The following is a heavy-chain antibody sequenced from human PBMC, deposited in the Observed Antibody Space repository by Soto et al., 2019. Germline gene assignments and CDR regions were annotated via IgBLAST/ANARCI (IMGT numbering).Heavy chain of an antibody. J-gene: IGHJ4*02. CDR1: GGSFSGYY. CDR2: INHSGST. V-gene: IGHV4-34*01. Sequence: QVQLQQWGAGLLKPSETLSLTCAVYGGSFSGYYWSWLRQPPGKGLEWIGEINHSGSTKYNPSLKIRVTISVDTAKIQFSLMLSSVTAADTAVYYCARGQSALLLDCWGQGILVTVSA. CDR3: ARGQSALLLDC. D-gene: IGHD2-8*02.